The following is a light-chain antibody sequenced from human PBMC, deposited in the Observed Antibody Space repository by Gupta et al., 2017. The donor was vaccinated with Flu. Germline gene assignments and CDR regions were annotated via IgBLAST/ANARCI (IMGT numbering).Light chain of an antibody. J-gene: IGKJ1*01. Sequence: DILMTQSPDSLAVSLGERATINCKSSQSVLYSSNNKNYLAWYQQKPGQPPKLLIYWASTRESGVPDRFSGSGSGTDFTLTISSLQAEDVAVYYCQQDYSNFHTFGQGTXVEIK. CDR2: WAS. CDR1: QSVLYSSNNKNY. V-gene: IGKV4-1*01. CDR3: QQDYSNFHT.